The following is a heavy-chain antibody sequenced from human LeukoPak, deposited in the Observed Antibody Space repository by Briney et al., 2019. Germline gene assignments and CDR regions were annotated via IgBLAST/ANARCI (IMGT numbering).Heavy chain of an antibody. D-gene: IGHD1-26*01. J-gene: IGHJ4*02. CDR1: GGTFSSYA. V-gene: IGHV1-69*13. CDR3: ARELGFIVGASDFDY. Sequence: ASVKVSCKASGGTFSSYAISWVRQAPGQGLERMGGIIPIFGTANYAQKFQGRVTITADESTSTAYMELSRLRSDDTAVYYCARELGFIVGASDFDYWGQGTLVTVSS. CDR2: IIPIFGTA.